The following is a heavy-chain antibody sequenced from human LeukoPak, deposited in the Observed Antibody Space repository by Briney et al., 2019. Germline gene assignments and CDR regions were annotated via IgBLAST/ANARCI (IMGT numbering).Heavy chain of an antibody. V-gene: IGHV3-23*01. CDR3: ARHSRGRWYVFDY. CDR1: GFTFSSYA. J-gene: IGHJ4*02. D-gene: IGHD6-13*01. CDR2: ISGSGGNT. Sequence: GGSLRLSCAASGFTFSSYAMSWVGQAPGKGLEWVSGISGSGGNTYYADSVKGRFTIPRDNSNNTLYLQMNSLRAEDTAVYYCARHSRGRWYVFDYWGQGTLVTVSS.